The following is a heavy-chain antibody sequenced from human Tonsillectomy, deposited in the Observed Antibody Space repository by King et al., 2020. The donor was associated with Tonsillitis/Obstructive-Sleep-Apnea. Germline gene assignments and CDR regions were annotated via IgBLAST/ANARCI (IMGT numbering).Heavy chain of an antibody. Sequence: LVQSGAEVKKPGESLKISCKGSGYSFANHWIGWVRQMPGKGLEWMGIIYPGDSVTRYSPSFQGQVTISADKSISTAYLQWSSLKASDTAMYYCARLPPNLMFWSAYYVDYWGQGTLVTVSS. CDR2: IYPGDSVT. CDR3: ARLPPNLMFWSAYYVDY. J-gene: IGHJ4*02. D-gene: IGHD3-3*01. CDR1: GYSFANHW. V-gene: IGHV5-51*01.